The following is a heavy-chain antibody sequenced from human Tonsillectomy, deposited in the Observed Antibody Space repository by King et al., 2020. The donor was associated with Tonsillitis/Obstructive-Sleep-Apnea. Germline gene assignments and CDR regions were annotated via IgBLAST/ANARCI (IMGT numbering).Heavy chain of an antibody. CDR1: GFTFSSYA. CDR3: AREGEGPRHLDY. J-gene: IGHJ4*02. V-gene: IGHV3-30*04. CDR2: ISYDGSNK. D-gene: IGHD3-16*01. Sequence: VQLVESGGGVVQPGRSLRLSCAASGFTFSSYAMHWVRQAPGKGLEWVAVISYDGSNKYYADSVKGRFTISRDNSKNTLYLQMNSLRAEDTAVYYGAREGEGPRHLDYWGQGTLVTVSS.